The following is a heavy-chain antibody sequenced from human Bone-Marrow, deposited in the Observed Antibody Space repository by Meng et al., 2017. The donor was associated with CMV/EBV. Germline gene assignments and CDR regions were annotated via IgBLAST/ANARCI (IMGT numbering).Heavy chain of an antibody. CDR2: ISDSGSTT. V-gene: IGHV3-23*01. D-gene: IGHD3-10*01. CDR3: VGGLWFGDF. J-gene: IGHJ1*01. CDR1: GFTFSTYG. Sequence: EVQLLESGGGLIQPGGSLRLSCAVSGFTFSTYGMSWVRQAPGKGLEWVSVISDSGSTTYYADSVKGRFTISRDNSKSTLSLQMNSLRAEDTAVYYCVGGLWFGDFWVQGALVTVSS.